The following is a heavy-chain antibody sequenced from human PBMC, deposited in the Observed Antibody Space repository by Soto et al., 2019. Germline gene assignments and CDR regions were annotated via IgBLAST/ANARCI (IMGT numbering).Heavy chain of an antibody. CDR1: GFTFSSYA. CDR3: AKGAWIFGVVIEVYYFDY. V-gene: IGHV3-23*01. Sequence: EVQLLASGGGLVQPGGSLRLSCAASGFTFSSYAMSWVRQAPGKGLEWVSAISGSGGSTYYADSVKGRFTISRDNSKNTLYLQMNSLRAEDTAVYYCAKGAWIFGVVIEVYYFDYWGQGTLVTVSS. D-gene: IGHD3-3*01. CDR2: ISGSGGST. J-gene: IGHJ4*02.